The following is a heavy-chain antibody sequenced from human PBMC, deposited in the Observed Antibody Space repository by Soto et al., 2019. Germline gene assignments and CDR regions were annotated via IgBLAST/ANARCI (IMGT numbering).Heavy chain of an antibody. CDR1: GGSISSSNW. CDR2: IYHSGST. D-gene: IGHD4-17*01. J-gene: IGHJ5*02. Sequence: QVQLQESGPGLVKPSGTLSLTCAVSGGSISSSNWWSWVRQPPGKGLEWIGEIYHSGSTNYNPSLKGRVTISVDKSKNQFSLKLSSVTAADTAVYYCARDTRLWGEDDYGDLWGQGTLVTVSS. CDR3: ARDTRLWGEDDYGDL. V-gene: IGHV4-4*02.